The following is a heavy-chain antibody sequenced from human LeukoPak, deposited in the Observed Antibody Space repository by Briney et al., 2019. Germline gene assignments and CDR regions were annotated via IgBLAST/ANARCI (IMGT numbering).Heavy chain of an antibody. CDR1: GFTFSSYW. Sequence: GGSLRLSCAASGFTFSSYWMHWVRQAPGKGLVWVSRINSDGSSTSYADSVKGRFTISRDNAKNTLYLQMNSLRAEDTAVYYCARDGTYGSGSYEMDYWGQGTLVTVSS. CDR3: ARDGTYGSGSYEMDY. V-gene: IGHV3-74*01. J-gene: IGHJ4*02. CDR2: INSDGSST. D-gene: IGHD3-10*01.